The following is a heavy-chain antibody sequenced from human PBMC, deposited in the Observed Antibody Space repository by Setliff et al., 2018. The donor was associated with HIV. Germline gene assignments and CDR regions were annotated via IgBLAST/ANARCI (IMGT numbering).Heavy chain of an antibody. J-gene: IGHJ6*03. CDR1: GDSISSSIHY. V-gene: IGHV4-39*01. CDR2: IYYTGSP. D-gene: IGHD6-6*01. Sequence: SETLSLTCTVSGDSISSSIHYWGWVRQPPGKGLEWIGGIYYTGSPFCNPSLKSRVTISVDTSNNQFSLKLSSVTAADTAVYYCARGGGTSSPIDYHYYIDVWGKGTTVTAP. CDR3: ARGGGTSSPIDYHYYIDV.